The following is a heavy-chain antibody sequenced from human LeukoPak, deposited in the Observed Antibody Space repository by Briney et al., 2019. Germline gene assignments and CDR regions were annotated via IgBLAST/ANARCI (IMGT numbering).Heavy chain of an antibody. J-gene: IGHJ4*02. Sequence: SVKVSCKASGYTFNNYGISWVRQAPGQGLEWMGGIIPIFGTANYAQKFQGRVTITADESTSTAYMELSSLRSEDTAVYYCATRAHCGGDCYSPGGYWGQGTLVTVSS. CDR2: IIPIFGTA. CDR1: GYTFNNYG. D-gene: IGHD2-21*02. CDR3: ATRAHCGGDCYSPGGY. V-gene: IGHV1-69*13.